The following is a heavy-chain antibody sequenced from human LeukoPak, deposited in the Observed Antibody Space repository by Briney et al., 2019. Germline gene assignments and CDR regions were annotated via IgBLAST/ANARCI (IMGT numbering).Heavy chain of an antibody. V-gene: IGHV4-59*01. D-gene: IGHD3-3*01. Sequence: SETLSLTCTVSGGSIRSYYWSWIRQPPGKGLEWIGYIYYSGSTNYNPSLKSRVTISVDTSKNQFSLKLSSVTAADTAVYYCARGPPYYDFWGGSFDYWGQGTLVTVSS. CDR1: GGSIRSYY. J-gene: IGHJ4*02. CDR2: IYYSGST. CDR3: ARGPPYYDFWGGSFDY.